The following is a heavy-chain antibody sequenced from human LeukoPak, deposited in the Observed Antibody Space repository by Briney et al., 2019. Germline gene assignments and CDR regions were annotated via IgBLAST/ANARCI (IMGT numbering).Heavy chain of an antibody. V-gene: IGHV4-34*01. D-gene: IGHD3-22*01. Sequence: KPSETLSLTCAVYGGSFSGYYWSWIRQPPGKGLEWIGEINHSGSTNYNPSLKSRVTISVDTSKNQFSLKLSSVTAADTAVYYCARRDSSGFVVGVLDYWGQGTLVTVSS. CDR1: GGSFSGYY. CDR2: INHSGST. J-gene: IGHJ4*02. CDR3: ARRDSSGFVVGVLDY.